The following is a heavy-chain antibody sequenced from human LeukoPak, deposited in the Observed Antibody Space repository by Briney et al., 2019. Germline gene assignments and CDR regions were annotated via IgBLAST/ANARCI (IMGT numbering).Heavy chain of an antibody. CDR1: GFTFSGCG. CDR2: IRYDGSNK. D-gene: IGHD3-22*01. J-gene: IGHJ4*02. CDR3: AKDLDSSGY. Sequence: GGSLRLSCAASGFTFSGCGMHWVRQAPGKGLEWVSFIRYDGSNKFYAESVKGRFTISRDNSKNTLFLQMNSLRAGDTAIYYCAKDLDSSGYWGQGTLVTVSS. V-gene: IGHV3-30*02.